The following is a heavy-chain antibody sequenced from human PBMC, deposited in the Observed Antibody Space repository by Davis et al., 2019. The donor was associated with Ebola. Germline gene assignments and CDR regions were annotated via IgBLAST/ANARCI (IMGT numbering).Heavy chain of an antibody. J-gene: IGHJ3*02. V-gene: IGHV3-21*01. CDR2: ISSSGTYI. D-gene: IGHD2-2*01. CDR1: GFTFSNYM. CDR3: ARDFVSVPTSMRFGDAFDI. Sequence: GESLKISCAASGFTFSNYMMNWVRQASGKGLEWVSSISSSGTYIFYADSLKGRFTISRDNAKNSLYLQMNSLRAEDTAVYYCARDFVSVPTSMRFGDAFDIWGQGTVVTVSS.